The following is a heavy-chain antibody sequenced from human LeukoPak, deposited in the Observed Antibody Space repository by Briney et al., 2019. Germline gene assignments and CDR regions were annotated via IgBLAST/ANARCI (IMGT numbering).Heavy chain of an antibody. D-gene: IGHD3-10*01. CDR2: IYYSGST. V-gene: IGHV4-59*01. CDR1: GGSISSYY. J-gene: IGHJ4*02. Sequence: SETLSLTCTVSGGSISSYYWSWIRQPPGKGLEWIGYIYYSGSTNYNPSLKSRVTISVDTSKNQFSLKLSSVTAADTAVYYCARAPIWYYYGSGSHSIFDYWGQGTLVTVSS. CDR3: ARAPIWYYYGSGSHSIFDY.